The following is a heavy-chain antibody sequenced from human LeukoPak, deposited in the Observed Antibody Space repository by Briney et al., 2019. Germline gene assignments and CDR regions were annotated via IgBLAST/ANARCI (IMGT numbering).Heavy chain of an antibody. V-gene: IGHV4-61*02. D-gene: IGHD2-2*02. CDR3: TRSRERYCTSGSCYIDLQAR. CDR1: GGSISSGYYY. J-gene: IGHJ4*02. CDR2: MYTSGST. Sequence: PSETLSLTCTVSGGSISSGYYYWSWIRQPAGKGLEWIGRMYTSGSTEYNPSLNSRVTISVDTFKNQFSLKLSSVTAADTAVYYCTRSRERYCTSGSCYIDLQARWGQGTLVSVSS.